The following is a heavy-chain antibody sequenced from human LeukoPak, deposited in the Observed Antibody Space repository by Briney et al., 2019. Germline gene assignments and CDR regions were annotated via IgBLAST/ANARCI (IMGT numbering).Heavy chain of an antibody. CDR3: ARDWLVVPAALPYNWFDP. V-gene: IGHV4-4*07. J-gene: IGHJ5*02. CDR2: IYTSGST. Sequence: PSETLSLTCTVSGGSISSYYWSWIRQPAGKGLEWIARIYTSGSTNYNPSLKSRVTMSVDTSKNQFSLKLSSVTAADTAVYYCARDWLVVPAALPYNWFDPWGQGTLVTVSS. D-gene: IGHD2-2*01. CDR1: GGSISSYY.